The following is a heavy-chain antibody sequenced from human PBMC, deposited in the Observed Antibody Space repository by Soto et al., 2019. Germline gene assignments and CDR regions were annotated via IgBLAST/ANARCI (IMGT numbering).Heavy chain of an antibody. CDR3: ARDRRQWLTPTGGWFDP. J-gene: IGHJ5*02. D-gene: IGHD6-19*01. V-gene: IGHV1-69*08. CDR1: GVTFSSYT. CDR2: IIPILGIA. Sequence: QVQLVQSGAEVKKPGSSVKVSCKASGVTFSSYTISWVRQAPGQGLEWMGRIIPILGIANYAQKFQGRVTITADKATGTGYMELSSLRSEDTAVHYCARDRRQWLTPTGGWFDPWGQGTLVTVSS.